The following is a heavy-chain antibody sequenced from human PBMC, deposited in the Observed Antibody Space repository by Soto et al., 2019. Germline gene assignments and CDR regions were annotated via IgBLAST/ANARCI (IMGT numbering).Heavy chain of an antibody. CDR3: ARDRGHYDILTGLI. D-gene: IGHD3-9*01. Sequence: GGSLRLSCAASGFTFSRYWMSWVRQAPGKGLEWVANIKQDGSEKYYVDSVKGRFTISRDNAKNSLYLQMNSLRAEDTAVYYCARDRGHYDILTGLIWGQGTMVTVSS. CDR2: IKQDGSEK. V-gene: IGHV3-7*01. CDR1: GFTFSRYW. J-gene: IGHJ3*02.